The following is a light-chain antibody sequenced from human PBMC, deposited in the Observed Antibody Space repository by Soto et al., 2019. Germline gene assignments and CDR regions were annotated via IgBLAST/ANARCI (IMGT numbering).Light chain of an antibody. CDR2: GAN. Sequence: EIVLTQSPGTLSLSPGDGATLSCRASQSVSTNYLAWFQQKPGQAPRLLIDGANIRAIGIADRFRGSGSGTDFTLTISRLEPEDFAVYYCQQYHSLPRTFGQGTKVEIK. CDR1: QSVSTNY. CDR3: QQYHSLPRT. J-gene: IGKJ1*01. V-gene: IGKV3-20*01.